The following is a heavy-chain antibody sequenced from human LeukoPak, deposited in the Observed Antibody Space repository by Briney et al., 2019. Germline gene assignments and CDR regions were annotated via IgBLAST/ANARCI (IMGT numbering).Heavy chain of an antibody. D-gene: IGHD3-10*02. CDR1: GFTCSAYA. CDR3: ARDRPDYVAMDV. CDR2: IGSDNKP. V-gene: IGHV3-23*01. J-gene: IGHJ6*02. Sequence: PGGSLRLSCEASGFTCSAYAMTWVRQTPGKGLEWVSSIGSDNKPHYSESVKGRFAISRDNSKSMLFLQLNSLRAEDTAHYYCARDRPDYVAMDVWGQGTTVTVSS.